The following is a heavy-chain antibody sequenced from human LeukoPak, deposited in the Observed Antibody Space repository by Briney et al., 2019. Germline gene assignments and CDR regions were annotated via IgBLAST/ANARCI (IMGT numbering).Heavy chain of an antibody. V-gene: IGHV3-23*01. CDR1: GFTFSSYA. CDR2: ISGSGGRT. D-gene: IGHD4-17*01. Sequence: SGGSLRLSCAASGFTFSSYAMSWVRQAPGKGLEWVSAISGSGGRTYYADSVKGRFTIYRGNSKNTLYLQMNSLRAEDTAVYYCAKLESAPVTTPDFDYWGQGTLVTVSS. J-gene: IGHJ4*02. CDR3: AKLESAPVTTPDFDY.